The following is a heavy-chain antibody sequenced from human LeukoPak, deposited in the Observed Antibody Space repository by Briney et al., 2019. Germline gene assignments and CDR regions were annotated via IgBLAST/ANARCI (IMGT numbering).Heavy chain of an antibody. Sequence: PSETLPLTCAVYGGSFSGNYYWNWIRPPPGKGLEWIAEINHGGSTHHNPSLKNRVTISVDKSKNQFPLKLNSVTAADTAVYYCARSFDYYSSGYYPYYFDYWGQGTLVTVCS. CDR1: GGSFSGNYY. CDR3: ARSFDYYSSGYYPYYFDY. J-gene: IGHJ4*02. V-gene: IGHV4-34*01. D-gene: IGHD3-22*01. CDR2: INHGGST.